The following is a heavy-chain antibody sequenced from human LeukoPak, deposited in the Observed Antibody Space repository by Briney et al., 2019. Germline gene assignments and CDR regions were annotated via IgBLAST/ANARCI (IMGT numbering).Heavy chain of an antibody. J-gene: IGHJ4*02. CDR1: GFNFRAFT. V-gene: IGHV3-43*01. D-gene: IGHD2-15*01. CDR2: FSRNGVTT. CDR3: AKDIGVGYCNGCLFDY. Sequence: GGSLRLSCGAFGFNFRAFTMHWVRQAPGKGLEWVSLFSRNGVTTYYAESVRGRFTISRDNSKNSVYLQMDSLTTEDTAVYYCAKDIGVGYCNGCLFDYWGQGTLVTVSS.